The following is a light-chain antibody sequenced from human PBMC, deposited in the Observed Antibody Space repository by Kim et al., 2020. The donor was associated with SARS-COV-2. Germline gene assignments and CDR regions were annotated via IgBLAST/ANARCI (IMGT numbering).Light chain of an antibody. CDR2: GTN. Sequence: GTVTLACASSAGAVSSGNHANWFQQIPGQAPRPLIYGTNNNRAGAPARFSGSLLGDKAALTLSGAQPEDEAEYYCLLHYGGSQPFVFGGGTKVTVL. V-gene: IGLV7-43*01. CDR3: LLHYGGSQPFV. CDR1: AGAVSSGNH. J-gene: IGLJ1*01.